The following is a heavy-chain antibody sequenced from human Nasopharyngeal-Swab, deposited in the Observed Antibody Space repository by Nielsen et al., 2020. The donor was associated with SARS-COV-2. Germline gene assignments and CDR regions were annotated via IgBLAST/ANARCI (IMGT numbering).Heavy chain of an antibody. Sequence: GESLKISCAASGFTFRSYAMYWVRQAPGKGLEWVAVISYDGSDQYYADSVKGRFTISRDNSKNTLYLQMNSLRVEDTAIYYCAGNHDNTFWGQGNLVAVS. CDR2: ISYDGSDQ. D-gene: IGHD3-22*01. CDR1: GFTFRSYA. V-gene: IGHV3-30*04. J-gene: IGHJ4*02. CDR3: AGNHDNTF.